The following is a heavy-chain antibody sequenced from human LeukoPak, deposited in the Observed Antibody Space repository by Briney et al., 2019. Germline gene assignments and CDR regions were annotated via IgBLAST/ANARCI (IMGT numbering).Heavy chain of an antibody. V-gene: IGHV3-7*01. D-gene: IGHD2-2*01. CDR1: GFTFGSYW. Sequence: PGGSLRLSCAASGFTFGSYWMSWVRQAPGKGLEWVANIKQDGSEKYYVDSVKGRFTISRDNGKNSLYLQINSPRAEDTAVYYCARDCSSTNCYRGGFDPWGQGTLVTVSS. J-gene: IGHJ5*02. CDR2: IKQDGSEK. CDR3: ARDCSSTNCYRGGFDP.